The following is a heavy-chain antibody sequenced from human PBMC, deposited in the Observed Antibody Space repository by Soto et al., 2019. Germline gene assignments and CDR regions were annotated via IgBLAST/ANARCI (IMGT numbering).Heavy chain of an antibody. CDR3: ARDVGVYCSSTTCDRRDAFDI. CDR2: LYYSGST. D-gene: IGHD2-2*02. V-gene: IGHV4-61*01. CDR1: GGSVSSGSYY. J-gene: IGHJ3*02. Sequence: SETLSLTCTVSGGSVSSGSYYWSWIRQHPGKGLEWIGYLYYSGSTNYNPSLKSQVTISVDTSKNQFSLKLSSVTAANTAVYYCARDVGVYCSSTTCDRRDAFDIWGQGTMVTVSS.